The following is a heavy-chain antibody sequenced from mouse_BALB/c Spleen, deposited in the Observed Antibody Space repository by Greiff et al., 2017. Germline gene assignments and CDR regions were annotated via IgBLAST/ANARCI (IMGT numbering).Heavy chain of an antibody. CDR3: ARGYYYGSRQTYAMDY. D-gene: IGHD1-1*01. V-gene: IGHV1S135*01. J-gene: IGHJ4*01. CDR2: IDPYNGGT. Sequence: VQLQQSGPELVKPGASVKVSCKASGYAFTSYNMYWVKQSHGKSLEWIGYIDPYNGGTSYNQKFKGKATLTVDKSSSTAYMHLNSLTSEDSAVYYWARGYYYGSRQTYAMDYWGQGTSVTVSS. CDR1: GYAFTSYN.